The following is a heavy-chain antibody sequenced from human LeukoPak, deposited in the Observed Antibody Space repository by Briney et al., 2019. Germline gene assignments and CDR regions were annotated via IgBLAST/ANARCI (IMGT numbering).Heavy chain of an antibody. J-gene: IGHJ4*02. V-gene: IGHV4-30-2*01. Sequence: SETLSLTCTVSGGSISSGGYYWSWIRQPPGKGLEWIGYIYHSGSTYYNPSLKSRVTISVDRSKNQFSLKLSSVTAADTAVYYCARAPAYCGGDCRDYWGQGTLVTVSS. CDR3: ARAPAYCGGDCRDY. D-gene: IGHD2-21*01. CDR2: IYHSGST. CDR1: GGSISSGGYY.